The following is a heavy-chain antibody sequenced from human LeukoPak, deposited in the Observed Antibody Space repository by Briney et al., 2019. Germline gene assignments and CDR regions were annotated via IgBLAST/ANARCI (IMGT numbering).Heavy chain of an antibody. V-gene: IGHV4-39*01. CDR1: GDSISSSNSY. CDR3: ARGRNYYDSSGYTDV. Sequence: SETLSLTCTVSGDSISSSNSYWGWIRQPPGKGLEWIGSIYYSGNTYYNASLKSRVTISVDTSKNQFSLKLTSVTAADTAVYYCARGRNYYDSSGYTDVWGKGTTVTVSS. J-gene: IGHJ6*04. CDR2: IYYSGNT. D-gene: IGHD3-22*01.